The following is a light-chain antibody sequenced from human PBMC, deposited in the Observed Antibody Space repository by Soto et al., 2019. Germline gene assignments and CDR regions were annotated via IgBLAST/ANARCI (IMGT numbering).Light chain of an antibody. CDR1: QTVSSSY. CDR3: QQYGSSPLT. J-gene: IGKJ5*01. CDR2: GAS. Sequence: ETVFTQSPGTLSLSPGERATLSCRSSQTVSSSYLVWYQQRPGQAPRLLIYGASSRATGIPDRFSGSGSGTDFTLTITRLEPEDFALYFCQQYGSSPLTFGQGTRLEIK. V-gene: IGKV3-20*01.